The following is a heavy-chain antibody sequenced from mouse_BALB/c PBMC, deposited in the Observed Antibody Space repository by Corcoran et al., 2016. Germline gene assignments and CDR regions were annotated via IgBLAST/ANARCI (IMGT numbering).Heavy chain of an antibody. CDR3: ARPTGTYYFDY. Sequence: QVTMKESGAGILQPSQTLSLTCSFSGFSLSTSGMGVGWIRQPSGKGLEWLAHIWWDDDKRYNPARKSRLTITKDTSSNQVFLKIASVDTADTATYYCARPTGTYYFDYWGQGTTLTVSS. CDR1: GFSLSTSGMG. V-gene: IGHV8-8*01. J-gene: IGHJ2*01. CDR2: IWWDDDK. D-gene: IGHD4-1*02.